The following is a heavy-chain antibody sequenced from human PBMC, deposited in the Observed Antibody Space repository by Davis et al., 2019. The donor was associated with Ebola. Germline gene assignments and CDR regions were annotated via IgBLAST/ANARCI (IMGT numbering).Heavy chain of an antibody. CDR1: GFTFSCYA. Sequence: GESLKTSCAAPGFTFSCYAMRWVRQAPGKGLEWVSAISGSGGSTYYADSVKGRFTISRDNSKNTLYLQMNSLRAEDTAVYYCAKARIAALRFDPWGQGTLVTVSS. D-gene: IGHD6-6*01. V-gene: IGHV3-23*01. CDR3: AKARIAALRFDP. CDR2: ISGSGGST. J-gene: IGHJ5*02.